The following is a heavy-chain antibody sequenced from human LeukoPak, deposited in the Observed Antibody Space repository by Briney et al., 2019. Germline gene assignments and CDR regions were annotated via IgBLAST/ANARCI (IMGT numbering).Heavy chain of an antibody. D-gene: IGHD2-8*01. CDR1: GFPFTSYA. CDR2: ISGSGGST. V-gene: IGHV3-23*01. CDR3: AKDRYCPSLDCDGPFDY. J-gene: IGHJ4*02. Sequence: GGSLRLSCAASGFPFTSYAMSWVRRAPGKGLEWVSVISGSGGSTYYADSVRGRFTIPRDKSKNTLYLQMDTLRAEDTAVYYCAKDRYCPSLDCDGPFDYWGQGTLVTVSS.